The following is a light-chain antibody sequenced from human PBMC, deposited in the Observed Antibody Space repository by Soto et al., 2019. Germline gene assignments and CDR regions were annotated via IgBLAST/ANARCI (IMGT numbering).Light chain of an antibody. Sequence: DIQMTQSPSSLSASVGDRVTITCRASQSISINLNWYQQKPGKAPKLMIYAASSLRSGVPSRFSGSRSETDFTLTISTLQTEDFATFYCQQSYSTPLTFGGGTKVEIK. V-gene: IGKV1-39*01. CDR3: QQSYSTPLT. CDR2: AAS. J-gene: IGKJ4*01. CDR1: QSISIN.